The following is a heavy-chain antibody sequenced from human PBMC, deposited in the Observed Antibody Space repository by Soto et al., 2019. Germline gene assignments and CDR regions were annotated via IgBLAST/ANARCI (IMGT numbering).Heavy chain of an antibody. CDR2: ISYSGNT. Sequence: QVQLQESGPGLVKPSETLSLTCTVSGGSIISGYWSWIRQPPGKGLEWIGYISYSGNTNYNPSLTSLVTMSVDTPKNQFSLRLSSVTTADTAVYYCSGLRGYAGSPIDYWGQGTLVTVSS. CDR3: SGLRGYAGSPIDY. CDR1: GGSIISGY. D-gene: IGHD2-15*01. V-gene: IGHV4-59*01. J-gene: IGHJ4*02.